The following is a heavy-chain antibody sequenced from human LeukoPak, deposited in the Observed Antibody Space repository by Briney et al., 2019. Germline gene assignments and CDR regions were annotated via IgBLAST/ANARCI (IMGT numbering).Heavy chain of an antibody. D-gene: IGHD2-2*02. CDR2: INHSGST. J-gene: IGHJ4*02. V-gene: IGHV4-34*01. CDR1: GGSFSGYY. Sequence: SETLSLTCAVYGGSFSGYYWSWIRQPPGKGLEWIGEINHSGSTNYNPSLKSRVTISVDTSKNQFSLKLSSVTAADTAVYYCASRIPAAIRFGYFDYWGQGTLVTVSS. CDR3: ASRIPAAIRFGYFDY.